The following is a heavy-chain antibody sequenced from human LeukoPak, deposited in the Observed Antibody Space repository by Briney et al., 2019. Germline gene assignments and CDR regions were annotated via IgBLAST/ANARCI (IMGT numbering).Heavy chain of an antibody. CDR3: ARYSGQPHTTTGYFDY. J-gene: IGHJ4*02. CDR2: IIPIFGTA. CDR1: GGTFSSYA. V-gene: IGHV1-69*05. Sequence: SVKVSCKASGGTFSSYAISWVRQAPGQGLEWMGGIIPIFGTANYAQKFQGRVTITTDESTSTAYMELSSLRSEDTAVYYCARYSGQPHTTTGYFDYWGQGTLVTVSS. D-gene: IGHD3-10*01.